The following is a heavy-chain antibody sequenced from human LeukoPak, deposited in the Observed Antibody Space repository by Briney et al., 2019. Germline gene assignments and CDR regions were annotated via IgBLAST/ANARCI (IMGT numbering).Heavy chain of an antibody. V-gene: IGHV3-23*01. J-gene: IGHJ4*02. D-gene: IGHD4-17*01. CDR2: IGASGGSR. Sequence: GGTLRLSCEASGFTFSNGMSWVRQAPGKGLEWVSAIGASGGSRTYGDSVKGRFTISRDNSKNTVYLQMNSLRAEDTAVYYCAKDTNDYAENWGQGILATVSS. CDR3: AKDTNDYAEN. CDR1: GFTFSNG.